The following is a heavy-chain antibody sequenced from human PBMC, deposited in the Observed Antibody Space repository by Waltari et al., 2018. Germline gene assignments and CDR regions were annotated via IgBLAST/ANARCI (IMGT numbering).Heavy chain of an antibody. J-gene: IGHJ4*02. D-gene: IGHD3-22*01. Sequence: QVQLQQWGAGLLKPSETLSLTCAVYGGSFSGYYWRWLPRTPGKGLGWIEEINRSGSTHYNPSLMSRVTVSVDTSKNQFSLKLSSVTAADTAVYYCAALGRGYYKRLDYWGQGTLVTVSS. CDR1: GGSFSGYY. V-gene: IGHV4-34*01. CDR2: INRSGST. CDR3: AALGRGYYKRLDY.